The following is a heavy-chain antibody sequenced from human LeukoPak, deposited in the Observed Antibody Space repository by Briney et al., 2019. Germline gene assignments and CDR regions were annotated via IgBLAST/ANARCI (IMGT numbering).Heavy chain of an antibody. CDR3: AGREGYYYYYMDV. J-gene: IGHJ6*03. CDR1: GGSFSGYY. Sequence: SETLSLTCAVYGGSFSGYYWSWIRQPPGKGLEWIGEINHSGSTNYNLSLKSRVTISVDTSKNQFSLKLSSVTAADTAVYYCAGREGYYYYYMDVWGKGTTVTVSS. CDR2: INHSGST. V-gene: IGHV4-34*01.